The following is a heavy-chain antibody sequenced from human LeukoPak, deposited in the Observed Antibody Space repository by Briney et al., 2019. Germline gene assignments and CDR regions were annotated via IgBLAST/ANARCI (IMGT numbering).Heavy chain of an antibody. CDR2: ISSNGGST. V-gene: IGHV3-64*01. D-gene: IGHD3-10*01. J-gene: IGHJ5*02. Sequence: GGSLRLSCAASGFTFSSYAMHWVRQAPGKGLEYVSAISSNGGSTYYANSVKGRFTISRDNSKNTLYLQMGSLRAEDMAVYYCARDTITMVRGVTANWFDPWGQGTLVTVSS. CDR1: GFTFSSYA. CDR3: ARDTITMVRGVTANWFDP.